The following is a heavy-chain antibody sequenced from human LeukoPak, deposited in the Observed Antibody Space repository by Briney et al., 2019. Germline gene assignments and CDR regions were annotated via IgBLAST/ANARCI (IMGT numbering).Heavy chain of an antibody. Sequence: SVKVSCKASGGTFSSYAISWVRQAPGQGLEWMGGIIPIFGTANYAQKFQGRVTITADESTSTAYMELRSLRSDDTAVYYCARRDAGWFGELSQIDYWGQGTLVTVSS. D-gene: IGHD3-10*01. CDR2: IIPIFGTA. CDR1: GGTFSSYA. J-gene: IGHJ4*02. CDR3: ARRDAGWFGELSQIDY. V-gene: IGHV1-69*13.